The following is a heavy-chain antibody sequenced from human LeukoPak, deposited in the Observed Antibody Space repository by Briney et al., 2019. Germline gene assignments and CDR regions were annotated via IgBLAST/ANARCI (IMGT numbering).Heavy chain of an antibody. CDR1: GYSISSGYF. CDR3: ACSRDLYSPLDY. J-gene: IGHJ4*02. Sequence: PSETLSLTCAVSGYSISSGYFWGWIRQPPGKGLEWIGSIYHSGTTYYNPSLKSRITISVDTSKNQFSLKLNSVTGADTALYYCACSRDLYSPLDYWGQGTLVTVSS. D-gene: IGHD5-24*01. V-gene: IGHV4-38-2*01. CDR2: IYHSGTT.